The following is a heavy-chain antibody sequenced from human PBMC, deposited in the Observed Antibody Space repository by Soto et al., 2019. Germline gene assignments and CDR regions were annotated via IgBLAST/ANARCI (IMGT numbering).Heavy chain of an antibody. Sequence: GGSLRLSCAASGFTVSSYGMHWVRQAPGKGLEWVAVISYDGSNKYYADSVKGRFTISRDNSKNTLYLQMNSLRAEDTAVYYCAKETLRKSDIVVVPARGNYYYYGMDVWGQGTTVTVSS. CDR2: ISYDGSNK. J-gene: IGHJ6*02. V-gene: IGHV3-30*18. CDR3: AKETLRKSDIVVVPARGNYYYYGMDV. CDR1: GFTVSSYG. D-gene: IGHD2-2*01.